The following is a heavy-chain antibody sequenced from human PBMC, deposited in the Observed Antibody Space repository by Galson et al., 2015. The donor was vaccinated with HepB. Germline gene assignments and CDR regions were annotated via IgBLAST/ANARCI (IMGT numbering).Heavy chain of an antibody. Sequence: SVKVSCKASGYTFTSYAMHWVRQAPGQRLEWMGWINAGNGNTKYSQKFQGRVTITRDTSASTAYMELSSLRSEDTAVYYCARIVRQQLGRPAEYFQHWGQGTLVTVSS. CDR3: ARIVRQQLGRPAEYFQH. V-gene: IGHV1-3*01. CDR2: INAGNGNT. J-gene: IGHJ1*01. D-gene: IGHD6-13*01. CDR1: GYTFTSYA.